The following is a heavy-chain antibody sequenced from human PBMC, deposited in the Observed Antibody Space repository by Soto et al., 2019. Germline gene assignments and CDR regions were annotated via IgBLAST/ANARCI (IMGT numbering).Heavy chain of an antibody. CDR2: ITASGGES. J-gene: IGHJ4*02. D-gene: IGHD3-22*01. Sequence: GGSLRLSCAVSGLKFPTYCMSLVRQAPGKGLEWVEGITASGGESYYADSVKGRFTVSRDNSENTLFLQVNSLRAEDTAVYHCAREAMYYYGSSGYYLADWGQGTLVTVSS. CDR1: GLKFPTYC. CDR3: AREAMYYYGSSGYYLAD. V-gene: IGHV3-23*01.